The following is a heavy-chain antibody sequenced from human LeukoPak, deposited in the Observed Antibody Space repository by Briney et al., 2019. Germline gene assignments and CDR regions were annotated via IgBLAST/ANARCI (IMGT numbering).Heavy chain of an antibody. V-gene: IGHV3-23*01. D-gene: IGHD4-17*01. J-gene: IGHJ4*02. Sequence: PGGSLRLSCEASGFPFSAYAMTWVRQAPGKGLEWVSDISAEADSTNYADSVKGRFTISRDSSKNTLYLQMSSLRAEDMAVYFCGKNGKDYGDSDIDHWGQGTLVTVSS. CDR1: GFPFSAYA. CDR2: ISAEADST. CDR3: GKNGKDYGDSDIDH.